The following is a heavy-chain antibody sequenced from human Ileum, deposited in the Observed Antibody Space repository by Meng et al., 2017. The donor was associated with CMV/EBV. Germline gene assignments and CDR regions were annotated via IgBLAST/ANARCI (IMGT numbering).Heavy chain of an antibody. D-gene: IGHD3-16*01. Sequence: LTLSCDDSGFIFSSDTMTWVRQAPGKGLEWVSLITGDSRSTSYAASVQGRFTISRDNSKSTLYLQMNNLRPEDTAVYFCAKGQQLGDSWGQGTLVTVSS. V-gene: IGHV3-23*01. J-gene: IGHJ4*02. CDR2: ITGDSRST. CDR3: AKGQQLGDS. CDR1: GFIFSSDT.